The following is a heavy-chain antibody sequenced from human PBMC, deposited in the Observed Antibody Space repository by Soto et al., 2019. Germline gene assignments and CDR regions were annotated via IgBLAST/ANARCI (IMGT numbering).Heavy chain of an antibody. Sequence: SQTLSLTCAISGDSVSSNSAAWNWIRQSPSRGLEWLGRTYYRSKWYNDYAVSVKSRITINPDTSKNQFSLQLNSVTPEDTAVYYCAREGGQYATPSLLWFGELLDDAFDIWGKGTMVTVSS. CDR2: TYYRSKWYN. V-gene: IGHV6-1*01. D-gene: IGHD3-10*01. CDR1: GDSVSSNSAA. CDR3: AREGGQYATPSLLWFGELLDDAFDI. J-gene: IGHJ3*02.